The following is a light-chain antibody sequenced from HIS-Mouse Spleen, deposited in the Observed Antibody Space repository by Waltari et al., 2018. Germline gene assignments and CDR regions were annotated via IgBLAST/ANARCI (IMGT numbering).Light chain of an antibody. V-gene: IGKV3D-7*01. CDR1: QSVSSSY. J-gene: IGKJ1*01. CDR3: QQDYNLRT. Sequence: EIVLTQTPANLSLSPGERATLSCRASQSVSSSYLSWYQQKPGQAPRLLISGASTRATGIPARFSGSGSGTDFTLTISSLQPEDFAVYYCQQDYNLRTFGQGTKVDIK. CDR2: GAS.